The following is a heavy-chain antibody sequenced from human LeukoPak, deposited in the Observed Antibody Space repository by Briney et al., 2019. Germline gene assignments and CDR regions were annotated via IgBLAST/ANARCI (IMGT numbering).Heavy chain of an antibody. Sequence: SETLSLTCTVSGGSISSGYYFWSWIRQPAGKGLEWIGRIYTSGSTNYNPSLKSRVIISIDTSKRQFSLKLTSVSAADTAVYYCARDGHWGYYFDYWGQGTLVTVSS. D-gene: IGHD7-27*01. CDR3: ARDGHWGYYFDY. CDR1: GGSISSGYYF. CDR2: IYTSGST. V-gene: IGHV4-61*02. J-gene: IGHJ4*02.